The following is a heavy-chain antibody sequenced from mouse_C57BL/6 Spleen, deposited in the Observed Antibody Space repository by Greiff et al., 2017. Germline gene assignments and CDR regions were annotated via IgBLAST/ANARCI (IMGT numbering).Heavy chain of an antibody. CDR2: IYPGDGAT. J-gene: IGHJ3*01. D-gene: IGHD2-12*01. Sequence: QVQLQQSGPELVKPGASVKISCKASGYAFSSSWMNWVKQRPGKGLEWIGRIYPGDGATNYNGKFKGKATLTADKSSSTAYMQLSSLTSEDSAVYLCARSVLYYCYCRGAFWGQRPRVTVSA. V-gene: IGHV1-82*01. CDR3: ARSVLYYCYCRGAF. CDR1: GYAFSSSW.